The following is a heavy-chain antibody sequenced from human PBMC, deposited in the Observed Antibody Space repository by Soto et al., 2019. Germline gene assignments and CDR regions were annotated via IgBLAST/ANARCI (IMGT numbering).Heavy chain of an antibody. CDR3: ARCITIFGVVTVNYY. J-gene: IGHJ4*01. V-gene: IGHV3-21*01. D-gene: IGHD3-3*01. Sequence: GGSLRLSCAASGFTFSSYSINWVRQAPGKGLEWVSSISSSSSYIYYADSVKGRFTISRDNAKNSLYLQMNSLRAEDTAVYYWARCITIFGVVTVNYYRAQRTLVTVSS. CDR1: GFTFSSYS. CDR2: ISSSSSYI.